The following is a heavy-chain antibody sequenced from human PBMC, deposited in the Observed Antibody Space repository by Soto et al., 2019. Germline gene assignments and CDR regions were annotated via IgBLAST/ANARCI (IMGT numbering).Heavy chain of an antibody. D-gene: IGHD2-15*01. Sequence: QLQLVQSGTEVKNPGSSVTVSCKASGGTFGNFAINWLRQAPGQGLQWMGDISPMFHKANYEQTFQGRVSITADESTNKVYMKLSSLRAEDTALYDCSREVEVHTPVGGALGQGTLVTVSS. CDR1: GGTFGNFA. CDR3: SREVEVHTPVGGA. V-gene: IGHV1-69*01. CDR2: ISPMFHKA. J-gene: IGHJ5*02.